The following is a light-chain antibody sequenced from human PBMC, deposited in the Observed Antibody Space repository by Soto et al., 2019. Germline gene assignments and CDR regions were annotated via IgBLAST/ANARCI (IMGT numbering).Light chain of an antibody. Sequence: DIQMTQSPSTLSGSVGDRVTITCRASQTISSWLVWYQQKPGKAPKLLIYKASTLKSGVPSRFSGSGSGTDFTLTISSLEPEDFAVYYCQQRSNWPRTFGQGTKVDIK. CDR3: QQRSNWPRT. CDR2: KAS. J-gene: IGKJ1*01. V-gene: IGKV1-5*03. CDR1: QTISSW.